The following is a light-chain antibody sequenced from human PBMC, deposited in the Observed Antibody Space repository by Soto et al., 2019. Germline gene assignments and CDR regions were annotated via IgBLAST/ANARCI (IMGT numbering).Light chain of an antibody. V-gene: IGKV3-15*01. CDR2: GAS. CDR3: QQYGSSPLT. CDR1: QSVSNN. J-gene: IGKJ4*01. Sequence: VLTPSPATMSVYPVESATLPCRASQSVSNNLAWYQQKPGQAPRLLIYGASTRATGIPARFSGSGSGTEFTLTISRLEPEDFAVYYCQQYGSSPLTFGGVSKVDIK.